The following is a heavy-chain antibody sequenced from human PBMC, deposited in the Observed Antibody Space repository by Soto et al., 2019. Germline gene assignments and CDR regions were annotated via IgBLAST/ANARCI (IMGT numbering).Heavy chain of an antibody. D-gene: IGHD3-9*01. Sequence: GESLKISCKGSGYSFTSYWIGWVRQMPGKGLEWMGIIYPGDSDTRYSPSFQGQVTISADKSISTAYLQWSRLKASDTAMYYCARGVVLRYFDWLPHYFDYWGQGTLVTVSS. V-gene: IGHV5-51*01. CDR3: ARGVVLRYFDWLPHYFDY. J-gene: IGHJ4*02. CDR1: GYSFTSYW. CDR2: IYPGDSDT.